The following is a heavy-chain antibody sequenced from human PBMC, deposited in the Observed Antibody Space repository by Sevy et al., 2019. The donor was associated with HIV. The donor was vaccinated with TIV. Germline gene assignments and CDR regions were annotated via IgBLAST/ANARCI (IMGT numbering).Heavy chain of an antibody. J-gene: IGHJ5*02. CDR1: GGSVSSGSYY. D-gene: IGHD6-13*01. Sequence: SETLSLTCTVSGGSVSSGSYYWSWIRQPPGKGLEWIGYIYYSGSTNYNPSLKSRVTISVDTSKNQFSLKLSSVTAADTAVYYCARERAEGFEQQLVGWFDPWGQGTLVTVSS. CDR3: ARERAEGFEQQLVGWFDP. CDR2: IYYSGST. V-gene: IGHV4-61*01.